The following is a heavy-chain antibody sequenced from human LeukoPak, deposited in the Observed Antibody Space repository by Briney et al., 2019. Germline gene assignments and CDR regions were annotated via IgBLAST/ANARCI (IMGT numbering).Heavy chain of an antibody. CDR1: GYSFTTYW. CDR2: IYPGDSDT. J-gene: IGHJ6*04. CDR3: ARHLDTAMVTRYYGMDV. D-gene: IGHD5-18*01. Sequence: GESLKISRKGSGYSFTTYWIGLVRQRSGKGLEWMGIIYPGDSDTRYSPSFQGQVTISADKSISTASLQWSSLKASDTAMYYCARHLDTAMVTRYYGMDVWGKGTAVTVSS. V-gene: IGHV5-51*01.